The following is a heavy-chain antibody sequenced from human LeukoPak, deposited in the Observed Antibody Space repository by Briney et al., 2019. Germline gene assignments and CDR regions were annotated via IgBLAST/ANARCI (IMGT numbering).Heavy chain of an antibody. CDR1: GGSISSHY. CDR3: ARAPTSSSWYFNCYYYMDV. J-gene: IGHJ6*03. CDR2: IYYSGST. V-gene: IGHV4-59*11. Sequence: SETLSLTCTVSGGSISSHYWSWIRQPPGKGLEWIGYIYYSGSTNYNPSLKSRVTISVDTSKNQFSLKLSSVTAADTAVYYCARAPTSSSWYFNCYYYMDVWGKGTTVTVSS. D-gene: IGHD6-13*01.